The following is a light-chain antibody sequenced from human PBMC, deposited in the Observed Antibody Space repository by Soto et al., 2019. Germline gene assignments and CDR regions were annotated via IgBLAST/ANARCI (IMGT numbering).Light chain of an antibody. CDR3: QQYYSTPRT. Sequence: DIVMTQSPDSLAVSLGERATINCKSSQSVLYSSDNKNFLAWYQQKPGQPPKMLIYLASTRGPGVPDRFSVSRSGTDFTLSISGLQAEDVAVYYCQQYYSTPRTLGQGTRVEIK. CDR1: QSVLYSSDNKNF. CDR2: LAS. J-gene: IGKJ1*01. V-gene: IGKV4-1*01.